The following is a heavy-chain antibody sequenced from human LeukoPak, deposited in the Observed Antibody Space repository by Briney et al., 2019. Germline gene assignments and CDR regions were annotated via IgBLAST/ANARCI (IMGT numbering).Heavy chain of an antibody. J-gene: IGHJ3*02. V-gene: IGHV5-51*01. CDR1: GYSFTSYW. CDR3: ARRTSITIFGVVRDAFDI. CDR2: IYPGDSDT. D-gene: IGHD3-3*01. Sequence: NPGESLKISCKGSGYSFTSYWIGWVRQMPGKGLEWMGIIYPGDSDTRYSPSFQGQVTISADKSISTAYPQWSSLKASDTAMYYCARRTSITIFGVVRDAFDIWGQGTMVTVSS.